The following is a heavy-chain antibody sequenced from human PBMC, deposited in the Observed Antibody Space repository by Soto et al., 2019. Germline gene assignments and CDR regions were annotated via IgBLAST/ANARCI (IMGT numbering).Heavy chain of an antibody. D-gene: IGHD2-15*01. CDR2: INPSGGST. CDR3: ASLGYCSGGSCSNFDY. Sequence: ASVKVSCKASGYTFTSYDMHWVRKAPGQGLEWMGIINPSGGSTSYAQKFQGRVTMTRDTSTSTVYMELSSLRSEDTAVYYCASLGYCSGGSCSNFDYWGQGTLVTVSS. V-gene: IGHV1-46*03. J-gene: IGHJ4*02. CDR1: GYTFTSYD.